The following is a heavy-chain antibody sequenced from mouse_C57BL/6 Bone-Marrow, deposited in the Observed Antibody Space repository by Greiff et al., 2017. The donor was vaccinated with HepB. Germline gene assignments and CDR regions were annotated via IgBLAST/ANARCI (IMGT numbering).Heavy chain of an antibody. D-gene: IGHD2-4*01. CDR2: IYPRSGNT. CDR3: ARSAITTKYFDV. J-gene: IGHJ1*03. CDR1: GYTFTSYG. V-gene: IGHV1-81*01. Sequence: VQLQQSGAELARPGASVKLSCKASGYTFTSYGISWVKQRTGQGLEWIGEIYPRSGNTYYNEKFKGKATLTADKSSSTAYMELRSLTSEDSAVYFCARSAITTKYFDVWGTGTTVTVSS.